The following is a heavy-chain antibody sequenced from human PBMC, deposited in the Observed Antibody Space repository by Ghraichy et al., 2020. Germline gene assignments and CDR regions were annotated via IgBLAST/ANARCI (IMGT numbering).Heavy chain of an antibody. Sequence: SETLSLTCSIYGASFSGYYWSWIRQSPGKGLEWIGEINHSEATNYNPSLKSRVTISEDTSKNHFSLKLTSVTAADTAVYYCARGQYYDVLTGRFYNWFDPWGQGTLVTVSS. CDR3: ARGQYYDVLTGRFYNWFDP. D-gene: IGHD3-9*01. CDR2: INHSEAT. J-gene: IGHJ5*02. V-gene: IGHV4-34*01. CDR1: GASFSGYY.